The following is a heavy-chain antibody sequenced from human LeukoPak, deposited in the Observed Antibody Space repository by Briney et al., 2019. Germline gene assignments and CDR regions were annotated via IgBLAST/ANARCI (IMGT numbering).Heavy chain of an antibody. D-gene: IGHD1-1*01. CDR1: GFTFSSYA. CDR3: AKETEYNVGGLYYYYGMDV. CDR2: ISGSGGST. V-gene: IGHV3-23*01. Sequence: GGSLRLSCAASGFTFSSYAMSWVRQAPGKGLEWVSAISGSGGSTYYADSVKGRFTISRDNSKNTLYLQMNSLRAEDTAVYYCAKETEYNVGGLYYYYGMDVWGQGTTATVSS. J-gene: IGHJ6*02.